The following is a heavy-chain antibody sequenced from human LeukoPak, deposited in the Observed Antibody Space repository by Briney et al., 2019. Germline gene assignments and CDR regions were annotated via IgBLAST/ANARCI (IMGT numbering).Heavy chain of an antibody. Sequence: GGSLRLSCAASGFTFGNSWVYWVRQAPGKGLVWVSLINADGSTTTYADSVKGRFTISRDNARNTVSLQMNSLTIEDTAVYYCVVVVEPPDSDGFDVWGQGTMITVSS. CDR1: GFTFGNSW. CDR2: INADGSTT. V-gene: IGHV3-74*01. CDR3: VVVVEPPDSDGFDV. J-gene: IGHJ3*01. D-gene: IGHD1-14*01.